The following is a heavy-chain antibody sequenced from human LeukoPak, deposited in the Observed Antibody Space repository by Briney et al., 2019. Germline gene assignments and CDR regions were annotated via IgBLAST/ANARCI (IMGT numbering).Heavy chain of an antibody. V-gene: IGHV3-7*01. J-gene: IGHJ4*02. CDR3: TRDRSRAEDD. D-gene: IGHD1-14*01. CDR1: GFTFSGHW. CDR2: INQGGSDK. Sequence: PGWSMRLSCAASGFTFSGHWMSWVRQAPGKGLEWVANINQGGSDKYYVDSVKGRFTISRDNANNLLYLQMNSLRGEDTAVYYCTRDRSRAEDDWGQGTLVTVSS.